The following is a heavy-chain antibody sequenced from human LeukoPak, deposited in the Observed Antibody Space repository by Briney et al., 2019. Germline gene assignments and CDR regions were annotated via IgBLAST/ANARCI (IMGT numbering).Heavy chain of an antibody. CDR3: ARGLDSSGWYIDY. CDR2: ANNDGTGT. J-gene: IGHJ4*02. CDR1: GFTFSSYW. Sequence: GGSLRLSCAASGFTFSSYWMHWVRQSPGEGLVWVSHANNDGTGTTYANSVKGRFTISRDNSKNTLYLQMNSLRAEDTAVYYCARGLDSSGWYIDYWGQGTLVTVSS. D-gene: IGHD6-19*01. V-gene: IGHV3-74*01.